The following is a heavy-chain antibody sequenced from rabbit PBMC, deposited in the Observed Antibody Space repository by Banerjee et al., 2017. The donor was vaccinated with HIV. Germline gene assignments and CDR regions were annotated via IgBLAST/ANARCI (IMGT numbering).Heavy chain of an antibody. Sequence: QEQLVESGGGLVKPGGTLTLTCKASGIDFSSYYYMCWVRQAPGKGLEWIACINTISGDTVYATWAKGRFTISKASSTTVTLQMTSLTAADTAAYFCAREGYGDGTGDHDLWGPGTLVTVS. CDR2: INTISGDT. V-gene: IGHV1S45*01. CDR3: AREGYGDGTGDHDL. D-gene: IGHD7-1*01. J-gene: IGHJ4*01. CDR1: GIDFSSYYY.